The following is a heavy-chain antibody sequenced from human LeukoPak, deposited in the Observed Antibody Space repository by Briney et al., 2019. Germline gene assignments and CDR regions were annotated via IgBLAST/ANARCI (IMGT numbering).Heavy chain of an antibody. V-gene: IGHV4-34*01. D-gene: IGHD3-22*01. Sequence: SETLSLTCAVYGGSFSGYYWSWIRQPPGKGLEWIGEINHSGSTNYNPSLKSRVTISVDTSKNQFSPKLSSVTAADTAVYYCARDRVGYYYDSSGTNWFDPWGQGTLVTVSS. CDR1: GGSFSGYY. CDR2: INHSGST. J-gene: IGHJ5*02. CDR3: ARDRVGYYYDSSGTNWFDP.